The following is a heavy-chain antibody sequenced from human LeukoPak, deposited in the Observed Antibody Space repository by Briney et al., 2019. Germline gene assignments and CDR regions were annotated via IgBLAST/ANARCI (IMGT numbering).Heavy chain of an antibody. CDR2: VSGSGDST. J-gene: IGHJ4*02. CDR1: GFTFSSYA. V-gene: IGHV3-23*01. Sequence: GGSLRLSCAAPGFTFSSYAMSWVRQAPGKGLEWVSGVSGSGDSTYYADSVKGRFTASRDNAENTLYLQMNGLRDEDTAVYYCARHLYRAFDYWGQGTLVTVSS. CDR3: ARHLYRAFDY. D-gene: IGHD1-26*01.